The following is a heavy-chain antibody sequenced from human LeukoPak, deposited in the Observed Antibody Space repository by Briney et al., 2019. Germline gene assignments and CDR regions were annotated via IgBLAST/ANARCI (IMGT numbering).Heavy chain of an antibody. V-gene: IGHV3-30-3*01. D-gene: IGHD5-18*01. J-gene: IGHJ4*02. CDR3: ARETWIQLCLDY. CDR1: GFTFSSYA. Sequence: GGSLRLSCAASGFTFSSYAMHWVRQAPGKGLEWVAVISYDGSNKYYADSVKGRFTISRDNSKNTLYLQMNSLRAEDTAVYYCARETWIQLCLDYWGQGTLVTVSS. CDR2: ISYDGSNK.